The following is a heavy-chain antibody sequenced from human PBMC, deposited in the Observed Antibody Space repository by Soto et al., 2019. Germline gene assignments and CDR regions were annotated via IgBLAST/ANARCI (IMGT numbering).Heavy chain of an antibody. CDR3: ARGRKYYYDNTAPLYLHP. Sequence: SGGLGGRWIRQTKGKGLEWIGYIYYSGITNNNPSLKSRVTISVDTSKNQFSLKLTSVTAADTAVYYCARGRKYYYDNTAPLYLHPCGHAPPVTV. V-gene: IGHV4-61*08. J-gene: IGHJ5*02. CDR1: SGGLG. D-gene: IGHD3-22*01. CDR2: IYYSGIT.